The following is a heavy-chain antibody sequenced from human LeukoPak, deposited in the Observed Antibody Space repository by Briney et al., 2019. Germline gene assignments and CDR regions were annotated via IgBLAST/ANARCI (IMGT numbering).Heavy chain of an antibody. CDR3: TTDLSKKKMTTVTTPPY. CDR1: GFTFSNAW. CDR2: IKSKTDGGTT. J-gene: IGHJ4*02. D-gene: IGHD4-17*01. V-gene: IGHV3-15*01. Sequence: PGGSLRLSCAASGFTFSNAWMSWVRQAPGKGLEWVGRIKSKTDGGTTDYAAPVKGRFTISRDDSKNTLYLQMNSLKTEDTAVYYCTTDLSKKKMTTVTTPPYWGQGTLVTVSP.